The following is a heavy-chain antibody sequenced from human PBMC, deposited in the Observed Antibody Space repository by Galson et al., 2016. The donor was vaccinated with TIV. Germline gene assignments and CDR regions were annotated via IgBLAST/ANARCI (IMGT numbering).Heavy chain of an antibody. CDR1: GSSISSGYY. CDR2: IYHSEEHGGSS. CDR3: ARGLLTSRAFDI. J-gene: IGHJ3*02. V-gene: IGHV4-38-2*02. Sequence: SETLSLTCTLSGSSISSGYYWGWIRQPPGKGLEWIASIYHSEEHGGSSYSTPSLKSRVTISVDTSENQFSLKLSSMTAADTAVYYCARGLLTSRAFDIWGQGTMVTVSS. D-gene: IGHD3-9*01.